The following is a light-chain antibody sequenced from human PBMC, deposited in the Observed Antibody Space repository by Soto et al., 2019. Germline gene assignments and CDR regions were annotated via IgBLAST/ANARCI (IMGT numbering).Light chain of an antibody. CDR3: SSYGGSNNLL. J-gene: IGLJ2*01. V-gene: IGLV2-8*01. CDR1: SRDIGGYDF. CDR2: DVF. Sequence: QSVLTQPPSASGSPGQSVTISCTGTSRDIGGYDFVSWYQQHPGKAPKLMIYDVFKRPSGVPVRFSGSKSGNTASLTVSGLQADDEADYYCSSYGGSNNLLFGGGTKLTVL.